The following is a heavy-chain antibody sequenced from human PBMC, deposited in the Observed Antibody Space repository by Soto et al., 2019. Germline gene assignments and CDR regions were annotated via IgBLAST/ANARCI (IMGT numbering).Heavy chain of an antibody. CDR1: GGSISSYY. CDR2: IYYSGST. V-gene: IGHV4-59*01. J-gene: IGHJ4*02. Sequence: SETLSLTCTVAGGSISSYYWSWIRQPPGKGLEWIGYIYYSGSTNYNPSLKSRVTISVDTSKNQFSLKLSSVTAADTAVYYCARSYYDILTGYYFDYWGQGTLVTVSS. D-gene: IGHD3-9*01. CDR3: ARSYYDILTGYYFDY.